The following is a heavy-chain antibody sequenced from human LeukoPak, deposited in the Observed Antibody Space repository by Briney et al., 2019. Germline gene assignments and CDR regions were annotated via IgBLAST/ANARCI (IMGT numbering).Heavy chain of an antibody. V-gene: IGHV3-30*03. CDR1: GFTFSSYG. Sequence: QPGGSLRLSCAASGFTFSSYGMHWVRQAPGKGLEWVAVISYDGSNKYYADSVRGRFTISRDNSKNTLYLQMNSLRAEDTAVYYCARAPTYYYDSSGYSYYVDYWGQGTLVTVSS. CDR2: ISYDGSNK. D-gene: IGHD3-22*01. CDR3: ARAPTYYYDSSGYSYYVDY. J-gene: IGHJ4*02.